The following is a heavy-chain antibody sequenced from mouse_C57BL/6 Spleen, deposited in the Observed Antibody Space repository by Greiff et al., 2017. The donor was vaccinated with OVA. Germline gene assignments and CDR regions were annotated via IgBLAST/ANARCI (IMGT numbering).Heavy chain of an antibody. CDR1: GFTFSSHA. V-gene: IGHV5-4*01. CDR2: ICDGGSYP. J-gene: IGHJ1*03. Sequence: EVQGVEFGGGLVKPGGFLKLLCAASGFTFSSHAMSLVRQTSEKRPEWVATICDGGSYPFFPDNVKGRFTISRNNAKNNLYLQMSHLRCEDTAMYYWARDGSSNWYFDVWGTGTTVTVSS. D-gene: IGHD1-1*01. CDR3: ARDGSSNWYFDV.